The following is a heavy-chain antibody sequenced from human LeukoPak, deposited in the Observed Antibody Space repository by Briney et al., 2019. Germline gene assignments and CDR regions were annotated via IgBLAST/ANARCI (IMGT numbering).Heavy chain of an antibody. Sequence: PSETLSLTCTVSGGSISSYYWSWIRQPPGKGLEWIGYMYYSGSTNYNPSLKSRVTISEDTSKNQFSLKLSSVTAADTAVYYCARCGSGSSVYFDYWGQGTLVPVSS. J-gene: IGHJ4*02. V-gene: IGHV4-59*01. CDR3: ARCGSGSSVYFDY. CDR1: GGSISSYY. CDR2: MYYSGST. D-gene: IGHD3-10*01.